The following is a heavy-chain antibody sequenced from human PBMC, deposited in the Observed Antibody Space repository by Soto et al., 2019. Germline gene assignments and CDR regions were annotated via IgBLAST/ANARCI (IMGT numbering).Heavy chain of an antibody. D-gene: IGHD2-15*01. CDR2: IYSGGST. CDR3: ARESPYCSGGSCYGMDV. J-gene: IGHJ6*02. Sequence: PGGSLRLSCAASGFTVSSNYMSWVRQAPGKGLEWVSVIYSGGSTYYADSVKGRFTISRDNSKNTLYLQMNSLRAEDTAVYYCARESPYCSGGSCYGMDVWGQGTTVTVSS. CDR1: GFTVSSNY. V-gene: IGHV3-53*01.